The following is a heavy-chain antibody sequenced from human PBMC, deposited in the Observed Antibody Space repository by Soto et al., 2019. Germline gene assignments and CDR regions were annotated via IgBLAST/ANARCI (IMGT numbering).Heavy chain of an antibody. V-gene: IGHV1-69*01. CDR2: IIPIFGTA. Sequence: QVQLVQSGAEVKKPGSSVKVSCKASGGTFSSYAISWVRQAPGQGLEWMGGIIPIFGTANYAQKFQGRVTITADESTSTVYMELSSLRSQDTVVYYCARDGGAGRGSRSYETDYWGQGTLVTVSS. J-gene: IGHJ4*02. CDR3: ARDGGAGRGSRSYETDY. CDR1: GGTFSSYA. D-gene: IGHD3-10*01.